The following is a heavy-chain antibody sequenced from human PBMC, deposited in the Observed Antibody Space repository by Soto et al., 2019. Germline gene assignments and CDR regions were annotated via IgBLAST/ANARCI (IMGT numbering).Heavy chain of an antibody. J-gene: IGHJ6*02. CDR3: ATTPTSPVSPKIYYYGMDV. CDR2: IYPGDSDT. D-gene: IGHD3-10*01. Sequence: PGESLKISCKGSGYSFTSYWIGWVRQMPGKGLEWMGIIYPGDSDTRYSPSFQGQVTISADKSISTAYLQWSSLKASDTAMYYCATTPTSPVSPKIYYYGMDVWGQGTTVTVSS. V-gene: IGHV5-51*01. CDR1: GYSFTSYW.